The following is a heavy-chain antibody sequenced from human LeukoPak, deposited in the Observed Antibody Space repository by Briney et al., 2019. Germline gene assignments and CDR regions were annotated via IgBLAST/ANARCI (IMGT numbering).Heavy chain of an antibody. CDR2: MSYDGSNK. CDR3: ARDLEAANTYYFDY. Sequence: GRSLRLSCAASGFSFSDHGMHWVRQAPGKGLEWVAVMSYDGSNKDYADSVKGRFTISRDNSKNTVYLQVNSLRDEDTAVYYCARDLEAANTYYFDYWGQGTMVTVSS. J-gene: IGHJ4*02. D-gene: IGHD6-13*01. CDR1: GFSFSDHG. V-gene: IGHV3-30*03.